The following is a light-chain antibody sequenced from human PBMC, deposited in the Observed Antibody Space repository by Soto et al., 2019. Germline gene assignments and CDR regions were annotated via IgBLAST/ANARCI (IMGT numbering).Light chain of an antibody. V-gene: IGKV2-28*01. Sequence: DVVLAQSPLCLRVTPGEPAAISCRSSESLLHSNGYNYLDWYLQKPGQSRQLLIYLGYNRASGVPDRFSGSGSGTDFTLKISRVEAEDVGVYYCMQALQTPWTFGQGTKVEIK. CDR2: LGY. CDR1: ESLLHSNGYNY. J-gene: IGKJ1*01. CDR3: MQALQTPWT.